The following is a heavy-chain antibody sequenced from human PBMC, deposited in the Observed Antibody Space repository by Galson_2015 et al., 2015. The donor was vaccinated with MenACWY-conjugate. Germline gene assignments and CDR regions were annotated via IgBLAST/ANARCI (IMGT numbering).Heavy chain of an antibody. J-gene: IGHJ4*02. CDR2: ISSSSSTI. CDR1: GFTFSTYS. CDR3: ARVPGYSYAYYDW. Sequence: SLRLSCAASGFTFSTYSISGVRQAPGEGLEWVSDISSSSSTIYYADSVKGRFTISRDNAKNSLYLQMNTLRDEDTAVYYCARVPGYSYAYYDWWGQGTLVAVSS. D-gene: IGHD5-18*01. V-gene: IGHV3-48*02.